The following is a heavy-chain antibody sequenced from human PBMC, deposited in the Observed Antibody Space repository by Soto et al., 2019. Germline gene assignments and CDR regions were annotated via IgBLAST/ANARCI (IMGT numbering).Heavy chain of an antibody. D-gene: IGHD3-16*02. CDR2: IWYDGSNK. CDR3: ARDRAMITFGGVIVGGHFDY. V-gene: IGHV3-33*01. J-gene: IGHJ4*02. CDR1: GFTFSSYG. Sequence: QVQLVESGGGVVQPGRSLRLSCAASGFTFSSYGMHWVRQAPGKGLERVAVIWYDGSNKYYADSVKGRFTISRDNSKNTLYLQMNSLRAEDTAVYYCARDRAMITFGGVIVGGHFDYWGQGTLVTVSS.